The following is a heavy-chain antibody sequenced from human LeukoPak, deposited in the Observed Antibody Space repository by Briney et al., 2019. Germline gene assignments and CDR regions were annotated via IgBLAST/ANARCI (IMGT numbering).Heavy chain of an antibody. Sequence: SETLSLTCAVYGGSFSGYYWSWIRQPPGKGLEWIGEINHSGSTNYNSSLKSRVTISVDTSKNQFSLKLSSVTAADTAVYYCARCEKYSGYDLWALYFDYWGQGTLVTVSS. J-gene: IGHJ4*02. V-gene: IGHV4-34*01. D-gene: IGHD5-12*01. CDR1: GGSFSGYY. CDR3: ARCEKYSGYDLWALYFDY. CDR2: INHSGST.